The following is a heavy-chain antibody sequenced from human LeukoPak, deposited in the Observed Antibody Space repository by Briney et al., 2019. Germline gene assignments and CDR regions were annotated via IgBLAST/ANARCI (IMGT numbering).Heavy chain of an antibody. CDR1: GFTFDDYA. V-gene: IGHV3-9*01. CDR3: AKDVGCCSSTSCYAEDYYYGMDV. CDR2: ISWNSGSI. J-gene: IGHJ6*02. Sequence: PGGSLRLSCAASGFTFDDYAMHWVRQAPGKGLEWVSGISWNSGSIGYADSVKGRFTISRDNAKNSLYLQMNSLRAEDTALYYCAKDVGCCSSTSCYAEDYYYGMDVWGQGTTVTVSS. D-gene: IGHD2-2*01.